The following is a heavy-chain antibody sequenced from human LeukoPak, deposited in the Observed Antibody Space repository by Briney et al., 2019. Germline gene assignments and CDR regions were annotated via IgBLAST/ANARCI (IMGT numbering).Heavy chain of an antibody. J-gene: IGHJ4*02. CDR3: AKDLTRTTHFEDSVPQDYYSDSSGYGY. D-gene: IGHD3-22*01. CDR2: ISGSGGST. CDR1: GFIFSSYA. Sequence: PGWSLRLSCAASGFIFSSYAMSWVRQAPGKGLEWVSAISGSGGSTYYADSVRGRFTITRDNSKNTLYLQMNSLRAEDTAVYYCAKDLTRTTHFEDSVPQDYYSDSSGYGYWGQGTLVTVSS. V-gene: IGHV3-23*01.